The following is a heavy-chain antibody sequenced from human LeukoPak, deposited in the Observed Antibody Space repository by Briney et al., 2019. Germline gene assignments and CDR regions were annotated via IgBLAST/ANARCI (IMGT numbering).Heavy chain of an antibody. CDR2: IYYSGST. D-gene: IGHD3-10*01. CDR1: GGSISSYY. CDR3: ARATMVRGVISLYNWFDP. J-gene: IGHJ5*02. Sequence: SETLSLTCTVSGGSISSYYWSWLRQPPGKGLVWIGYIYYSGSTNYNPSLKSRVTISVDTSKNQFSLKLSSVTAADTAVYYCARATMVRGVISLYNWFDPWGQGTLVTVSS. V-gene: IGHV4-59*01.